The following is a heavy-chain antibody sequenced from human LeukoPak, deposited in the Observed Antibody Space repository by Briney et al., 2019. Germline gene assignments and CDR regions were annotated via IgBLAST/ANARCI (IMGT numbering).Heavy chain of an antibody. CDR2: ITPLFGTA. Sequence: SVKVSCKASGGTFSKNTISWVRQRPGQGLEWMGGITPLFGTANYAQKFQGRVTITADESASTAYMELSSLRSEDTAVYYCAREPPRTVGDAFDIWGQGTMVTVSS. CDR3: AREPPRTVGDAFDI. J-gene: IGHJ3*02. D-gene: IGHD3-10*01. CDR1: GGTFSKNT. V-gene: IGHV1-69*01.